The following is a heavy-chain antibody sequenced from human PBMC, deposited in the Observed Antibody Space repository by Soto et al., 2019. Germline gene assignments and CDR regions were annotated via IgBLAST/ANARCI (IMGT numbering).Heavy chain of an antibody. CDR2: VNSRTGGT. CDR3: ARRDGLY. V-gene: IGHV1-2*02. Sequence: ASVKVSCKASEYTFTDSYMHWVRQAPGQGLEWLGWVNSRTGGTNYAQKFQGRVTVTRDTSISTAYMELRSLRSDDTAVYYCARRDGLYWGQGTLVTVSS. D-gene: IGHD2-21*02. CDR1: EYTFTDSY. J-gene: IGHJ4*02.